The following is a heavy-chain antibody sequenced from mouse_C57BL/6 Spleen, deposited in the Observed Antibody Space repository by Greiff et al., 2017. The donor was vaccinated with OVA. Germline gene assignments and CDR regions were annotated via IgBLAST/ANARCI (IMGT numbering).Heavy chain of an antibody. J-gene: IGHJ2*01. CDR2: IYPGDGDT. D-gene: IGHD2-1*01. Sequence: QVQLQQPGPELVKPGASVKISCKASGYAFSSSWMNWVKQRPGKGLEWIGRIYPGDGDTNYNGKFKGKATLTADKSSSTAYMQLSSLTSEDSAVYFCARWGNYVFDYWGQGTTLTVSS. CDR3: ARWGNYVFDY. V-gene: IGHV1-82*01. CDR1: GYAFSSSW.